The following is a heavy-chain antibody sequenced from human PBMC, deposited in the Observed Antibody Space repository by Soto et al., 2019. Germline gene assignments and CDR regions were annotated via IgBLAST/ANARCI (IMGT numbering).Heavy chain of an antibody. Sequence: GASVKVSCKASGGTFSSYAISWVRQAPGQGLEWMGGITPIFGTANYAQKFQGRVTITAHESTSTAYMELSSLRSEDTAVYYCARGNRGYSFYLDYWGQGTLVTVAS. CDR2: ITPIFGTA. CDR1: GGTFSSYA. CDR3: ARGNRGYSFYLDY. J-gene: IGHJ4*02. V-gene: IGHV1-69*13. D-gene: IGHD5-18*01.